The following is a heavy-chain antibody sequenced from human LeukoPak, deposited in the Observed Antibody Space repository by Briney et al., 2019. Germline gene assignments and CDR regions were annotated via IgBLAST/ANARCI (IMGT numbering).Heavy chain of an antibody. D-gene: IGHD2-2*01. J-gene: IGHJ4*02. CDR3: ARGIVVPAANPYYCDY. CDR1: GGSFSGYY. CDR2: INHSGST. V-gene: IGHV4-34*01. Sequence: SETLSLTCAVYGGSFSGYYWSWVRQPPGKGLEWIGEINHSGSTNYNPSLKSRVTISVDTSKNQCSLKLSAVTAADTAVYYCARGIVVPAANPYYCDYWRQGT.